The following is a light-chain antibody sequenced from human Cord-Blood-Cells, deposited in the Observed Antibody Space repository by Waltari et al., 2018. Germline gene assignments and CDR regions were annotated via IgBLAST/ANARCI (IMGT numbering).Light chain of an antibody. CDR1: QSVSSY. V-gene: IGKV3-11*01. Sequence: ELVLTQSPATPSLSPGDRATPPCRASQSVSSYLACYQQKPGQAPRLLIYDASNRATSIPARFSGSGSGTDFTLTISSLEPEVFAVYYCQQRSNWRASFGQGTKLEIK. CDR3: QQRSNWRAS. CDR2: DAS. J-gene: IGKJ2*03.